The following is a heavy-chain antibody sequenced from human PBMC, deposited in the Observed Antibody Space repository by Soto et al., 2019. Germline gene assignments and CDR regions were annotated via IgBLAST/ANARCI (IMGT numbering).Heavy chain of an antibody. V-gene: IGHV1-3*05. CDR3: ARGGSVVGDY. CDR2: INAGHGNT. Sequence: QAQLVQSGAEEKKPGASVKVSCKASGYTFTSYAMHWVRQAPGQRLEWMGWINAGHGNTKCSQKFQDRVTITRDTSASTAYMELSSLRSEATAVYYCARGGSVVGDYWGQGTLVTVSS. D-gene: IGHD2-15*01. J-gene: IGHJ4*02. CDR1: GYTFTSYA.